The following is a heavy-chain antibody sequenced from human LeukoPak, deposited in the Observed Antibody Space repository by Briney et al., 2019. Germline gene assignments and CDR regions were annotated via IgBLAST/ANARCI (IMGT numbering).Heavy chain of an antibody. D-gene: IGHD3-16*02. CDR3: ARSRDYVWGSYRPFDY. CDR2: INPSGGST. V-gene: IGHV1-46*01. CDR1: GYTFTSYY. J-gene: IGHJ4*02. Sequence: ASVKVSCKASGYTFTSYYVHWVRQAPGQGLEWMGIINPSGGSTSYAQKFQGRVTMTRDTSTSTVYMELSSLRSEDTAVYYCARSRDYVWGSYRPFDYWGQGTLVTVSS.